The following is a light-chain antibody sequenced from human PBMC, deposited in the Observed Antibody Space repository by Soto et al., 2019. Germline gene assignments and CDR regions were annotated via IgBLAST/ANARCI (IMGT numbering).Light chain of an antibody. CDR1: SSDVGGYNY. V-gene: IGLV2-14*01. CDR2: EVS. Sequence: QSALTQPASVSGSPGQSITISCTGTSSDVGGYNYVSWYQHYPGKAPKLIIYEVSNRPSGVSNRFSGSKSGNTASLTLSGVQAEDEADYYCSSYARNSVLFGGGTKLTVL. J-gene: IGLJ2*01. CDR3: SSYARNSVL.